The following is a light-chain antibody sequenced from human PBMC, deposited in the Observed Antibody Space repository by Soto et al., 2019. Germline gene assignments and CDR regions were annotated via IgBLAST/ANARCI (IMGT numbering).Light chain of an antibody. V-gene: IGKV3-15*01. CDR3: QDYNNRPFT. CDR1: QFVRTN. J-gene: IGKJ3*01. Sequence: EMVVTQSPATLSLSPGERATLSCRASQFVRTNLAWYQQKPGQPPRLLIYAASTRATGVPARFSGSGSGTEFTLTISSLQSEDFAVYYCQDYNNRPFTFGPGTKVDI. CDR2: AAS.